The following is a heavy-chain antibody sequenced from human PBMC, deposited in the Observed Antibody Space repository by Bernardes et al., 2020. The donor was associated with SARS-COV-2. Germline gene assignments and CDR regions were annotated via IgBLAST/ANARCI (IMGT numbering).Heavy chain of an antibody. J-gene: IGHJ2*01. Sequence: GGSLRLSCAVSGFTFSDSAIHWVRQGSGKGLEWVARIRSKSNDYATIYAESVKGRFTISRDDSKNTAYLQMNSLKIEDTALYYCTTYGFYLGEGHFDLWGRGTLVTVSS. CDR2: IRSKSNDYAT. V-gene: IGHV3-73*01. CDR1: GFTFSDSA. D-gene: IGHD3-16*01. CDR3: TTYGFYLGEGHFDL.